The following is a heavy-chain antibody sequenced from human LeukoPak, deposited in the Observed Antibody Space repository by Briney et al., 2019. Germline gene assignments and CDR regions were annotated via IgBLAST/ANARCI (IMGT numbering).Heavy chain of an antibody. D-gene: IGHD2-8*01. Sequence: GGPLRLSCEASGFAFSSSSMNWVRQAPGKGLEWVSYISGSSDIIYYTDSVKGRFTISRDNAKNSLYLQMNSLRAEDTAVYYCARDRGMVDVWGKGTTVTVSS. J-gene: IGHJ6*04. CDR1: GFAFSSSS. CDR2: ISGSSDII. V-gene: IGHV3-48*01. CDR3: ARDRGMVDV.